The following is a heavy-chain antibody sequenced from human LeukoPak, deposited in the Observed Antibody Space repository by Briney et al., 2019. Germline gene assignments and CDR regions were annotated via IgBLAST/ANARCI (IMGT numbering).Heavy chain of an antibody. D-gene: IGHD2-15*01. V-gene: IGHV4-59*01. J-gene: IGHJ5*02. CDR1: GGSISSYY. CDR2: IYYSGST. Sequence: SETLSLTCAVYGGSISSYYWSWIRQPPGKGLEWIGYIYYSGSTNYNPSLKSRVTISVDTSKNQFSLKLSSVTAADTAVYYCARVVVVAARAGWFDPWGQGTLVTVSS. CDR3: ARVVVVAARAGWFDP.